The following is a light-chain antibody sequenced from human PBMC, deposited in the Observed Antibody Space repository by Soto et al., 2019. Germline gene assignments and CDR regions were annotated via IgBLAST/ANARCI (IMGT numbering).Light chain of an antibody. J-gene: IGLJ1*01. V-gene: IGLV2-14*01. CDR3: NSYTSKSTGV. CDR2: EVS. Sequence: QSVLTLPASVSGSPGQSITISCTGTSSDVGGYNYVSWYQQHPDKAPKLIIYEVSNRPSGVSNRFSGSKSGNTASLTISGLQAEDEADYYCNSYTSKSTGVFGTGTKLTVL. CDR1: SSDVGGYNY.